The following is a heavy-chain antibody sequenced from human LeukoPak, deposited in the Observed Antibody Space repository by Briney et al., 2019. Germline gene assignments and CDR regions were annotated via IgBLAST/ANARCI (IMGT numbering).Heavy chain of an antibody. D-gene: IGHD1-26*01. CDR3: ARAGWRGVVGSPGQFYFDY. V-gene: IGHV1-18*01. CDR2: ISVYNGNT. J-gene: IGHJ4*02. Sequence: ASVKVSCKASGYIFTSYGISWVRQAPGQGLEWMGWISVYNGNTNYAQMLQGRVTMTTDTSTNTAYMELRSLRSDDTAVYYCARAGWRGVVGSPGQFYFDYWGQGTQVTVSS. CDR1: GYIFTSYG.